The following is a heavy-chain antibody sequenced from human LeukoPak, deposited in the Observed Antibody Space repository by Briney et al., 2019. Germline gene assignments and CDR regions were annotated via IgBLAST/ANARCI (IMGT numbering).Heavy chain of an antibody. CDR2: INHSGST. V-gene: IGHV4-34*01. J-gene: IGHJ4*02. Sequence: GSLRLSCAASGFTFSSYGMHWVRQAPGRGLEWIGEINHSGSTNYNPSLKSRVTISVDTSKNQFSLKLSSVTAADTAVYYCARASVWDIVVVPAAMCSECYFDYWGQGTLVTVSS. D-gene: IGHD2-2*01. CDR3: ARASVWDIVVVPAAMCSECYFDY. CDR1: GFTFSSYG.